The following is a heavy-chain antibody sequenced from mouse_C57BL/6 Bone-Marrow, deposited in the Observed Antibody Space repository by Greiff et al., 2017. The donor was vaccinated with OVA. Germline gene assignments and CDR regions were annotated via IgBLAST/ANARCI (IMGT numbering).Heavy chain of an antibody. CDR2: IHPNSGST. CDR1: GYTFTSYW. D-gene: IGHD1-1*01. V-gene: IGHV1-64*01. Sequence: VKLQQPGAELVKPGASVKLSCKASGYTFTSYWMHWVKQRPGQGLEWIGMIHPNSGSTNYNEKFKSKATLTVDKSSSTAYMQLSSLTSEDSAVYYCAAYYYGSRRYYYAMDYWGQGTSVTVSS. CDR3: AAYYYGSRRYYYAMDY. J-gene: IGHJ4*01.